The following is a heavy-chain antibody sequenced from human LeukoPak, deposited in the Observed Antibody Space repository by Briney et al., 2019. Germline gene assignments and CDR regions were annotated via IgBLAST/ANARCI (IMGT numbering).Heavy chain of an antibody. D-gene: IGHD3-10*01. CDR3: AREKYYYGSGSYGY. Sequence: GGSLRLSCAASGFTFSSYGMHWVRQAPGKGLEWVAFIRYDGSNKYYADSVKGRFTISRDNSKNTLYLQMNSLRSDDTAVYYCAREKYYYGSGSYGYWGQGTLVTVSS. J-gene: IGHJ4*02. CDR2: IRYDGSNK. CDR1: GFTFSSYG. V-gene: IGHV3-30*02.